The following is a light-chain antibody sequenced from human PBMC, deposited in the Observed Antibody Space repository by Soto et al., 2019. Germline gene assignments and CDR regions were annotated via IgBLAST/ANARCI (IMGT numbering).Light chain of an antibody. CDR3: QQHNEWPAT. V-gene: IGKV3-15*01. J-gene: IGKJ1*01. CDR2: EAS. CDR1: QSVRSN. Sequence: IMIKQSPATLSVSPGERFTLSCRASQSVRSNLAWYQQKPGQAPRLLIYEASTRATGVPARFSGSGSGTEFTLTISSLQSEDFAVYYCQQHNEWPATFGQGTKVDIK.